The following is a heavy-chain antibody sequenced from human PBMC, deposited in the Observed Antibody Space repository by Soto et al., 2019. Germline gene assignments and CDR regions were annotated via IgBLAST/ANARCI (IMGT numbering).Heavy chain of an antibody. CDR2: IWYDGSNK. CDR1: GFTFSSDG. V-gene: IGHV3-33*01. Sequence: QVQLVESGGGVVQPGRSLRLSCAASGFTFSSDGMHWVRQAPGKGLEWVAVIWYDGSNKYYADSVKGRFTISRDNSKNTLYLQMNSLRAEDTAVYYCATPDSSSYYYDTSEYFQHWGQGTLVTVSS. CDR3: ATPDSSSYYYDTSEYFQH. D-gene: IGHD3-22*01. J-gene: IGHJ1*01.